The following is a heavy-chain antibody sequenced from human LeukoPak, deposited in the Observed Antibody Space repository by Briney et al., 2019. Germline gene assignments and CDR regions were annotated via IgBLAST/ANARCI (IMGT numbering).Heavy chain of an antibody. CDR3: ARVIYYYYSSGYYTYYFDY. Sequence: SETLSLTCAVSGGSISSYSWSSIRQPPGKGLEWIGYIYDSGSTNYNPSLKSRVTISVATSKNQFSLKLSSVTAADTAVYYCARVIYYYYSSGYYTYYFDYWGQGTLVTVSS. CDR2: IYDSGST. CDR1: GGSISSYS. V-gene: IGHV4-59*01. J-gene: IGHJ4*02. D-gene: IGHD3-22*01.